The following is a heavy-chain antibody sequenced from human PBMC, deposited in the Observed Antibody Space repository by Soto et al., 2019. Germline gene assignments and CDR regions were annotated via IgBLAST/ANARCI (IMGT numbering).Heavy chain of an antibody. CDR3: ARQTTYSSSWFDY. D-gene: IGHD6-13*01. CDR2: IYSSGST. J-gene: IGHJ5*01. V-gene: IGHV4-4*07. Sequence: SETLSLTCTVSGGSIIHYYWTWIRQPAGKGLEWVGRIYSSGSTSYNPSLKSRLTMSVDTSKNQFSLKLTSVTAADTALYYCARQTTYSSSWFDYWGHGTLVTVSS. CDR1: GGSIIHYY.